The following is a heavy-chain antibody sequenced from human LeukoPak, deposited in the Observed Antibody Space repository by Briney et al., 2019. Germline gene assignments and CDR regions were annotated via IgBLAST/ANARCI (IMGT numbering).Heavy chain of an antibody. V-gene: IGHV3-9*01. CDR3: AKGTDYYGSGTYSNPYYLDY. J-gene: IGHJ4*02. CDR2: ITSNSGRI. CDR1: GFTFDDYG. Sequence: PGGSLRLSCAASGFTFDDYGMHWVRQAPGKGLEWVSGITSNSGRIGYADSVKGRFSISRDNAKDSLYLQMNSLRAEDTALYYCAKGTDYYGSGTYSNPYYLDYWGQGTLVTVSS. D-gene: IGHD3-10*01.